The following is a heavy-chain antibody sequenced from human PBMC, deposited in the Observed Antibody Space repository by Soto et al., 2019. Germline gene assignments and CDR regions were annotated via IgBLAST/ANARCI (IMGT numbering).Heavy chain of an antibody. Sequence: SVKVSCKASGYTFTNHWMHCVRRAPGQGLEWMGIISPTGSSTFYAQKFQGRLTMTRDTSTSTDYMELSSLRSDDTAVYFCARDNSVAGEGSWWFDPWGQGTLVTVSS. V-gene: IGHV1-46*01. CDR1: GYTFTNHW. CDR3: ARDNSVAGEGSWWFDP. J-gene: IGHJ5*02. D-gene: IGHD2-15*01. CDR2: ISPTGSST.